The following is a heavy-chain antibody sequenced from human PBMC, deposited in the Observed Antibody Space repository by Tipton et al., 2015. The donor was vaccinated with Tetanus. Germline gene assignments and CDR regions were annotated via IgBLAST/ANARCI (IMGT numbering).Heavy chain of an antibody. Sequence: QLVQSGGEVKKPGESLKISCKGSGYIFNNYWIGWVRQKPGKGLEWMGIIYPGDSDTRYSPSFQGQVTVAGNKSINTAYLQWSSLMASDTSMFYCARAHCTDGVCNFDFWGQGALVPVAS. D-gene: IGHD2-8*01. J-gene: IGHJ4*02. CDR2: IYPGDSDT. V-gene: IGHV5-51*01. CDR3: ARAHCTDGVCNFDF. CDR1: GYIFNNYW.